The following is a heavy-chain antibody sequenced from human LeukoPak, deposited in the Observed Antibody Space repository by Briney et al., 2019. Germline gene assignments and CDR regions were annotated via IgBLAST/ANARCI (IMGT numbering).Heavy chain of an antibody. CDR2: ITRSSSSI. CDR1: GFTFSSYT. V-gene: IGHV3-21*01. D-gene: IGHD6-13*01. Sequence: GGSLRLFCAASGFTFSSYTMNWVRQAPGKGPEWVSSITRSSSSIYYADSVKGRFTISRDNDKSSLFLQMNSLRAEDTAVYYCARDLSRIVAAGYYFDYWGQGTLVTVSS. J-gene: IGHJ4*02. CDR3: ARDLSRIVAAGYYFDY.